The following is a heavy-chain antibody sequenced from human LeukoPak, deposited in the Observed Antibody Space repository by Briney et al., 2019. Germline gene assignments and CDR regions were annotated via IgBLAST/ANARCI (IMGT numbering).Heavy chain of an antibody. Sequence: GGSLRLSCAASGFTWSSYWMHWVRQAPGKGLVWVSRINGDGSSTDYADSVKGRFTISRDNAKNTLYLQMNSLRAEDTAVYYCTKDGKYCSSSGCFAQADYWGQGTLVTVS. CDR1: GFTWSSYW. J-gene: IGHJ4*02. CDR3: TKDGKYCSSSGCFAQADY. V-gene: IGHV3-74*01. D-gene: IGHD2-2*01. CDR2: INGDGSST.